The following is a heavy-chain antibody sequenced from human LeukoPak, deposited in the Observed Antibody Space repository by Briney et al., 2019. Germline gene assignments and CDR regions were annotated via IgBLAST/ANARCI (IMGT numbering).Heavy chain of an antibody. D-gene: IGHD2-15*01. V-gene: IGHV1-69*04. CDR3: ARVTECGGSCPDAYYYYYYGLDV. J-gene: IGHJ6*02. CDR1: GGTFSSYA. Sequence: GASVKVSCKASGGTFSSYAISWVRQAPGQGLDRMGRIIPFLGIADYAQKFQGRVTITADKSTSTAYMELSSLRSEDTAVYYCARVTECGGSCPDAYYYYYYGLDVWGQGTTVTVSS. CDR2: IIPFLGIA.